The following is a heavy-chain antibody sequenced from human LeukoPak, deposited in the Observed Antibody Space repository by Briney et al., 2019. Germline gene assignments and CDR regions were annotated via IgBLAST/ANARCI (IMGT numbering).Heavy chain of an antibody. CDR1: EFSVGSNY. CDR3: AKDSGNRGYYDYVWGSRPFDF. Sequence: GSLRLSCAASEFSVGSNYMTWVRQAPGKGLEWVSLIYSGGSTYYADSVKGRFTISRDNSKNTLYLQMHSLRGGDTAVYYCAKDSGNRGYYDYVWGSRPFDFWGQGTLVSVSS. D-gene: IGHD3-16*01. J-gene: IGHJ4*02. CDR2: IYSGGST. V-gene: IGHV3-66*01.